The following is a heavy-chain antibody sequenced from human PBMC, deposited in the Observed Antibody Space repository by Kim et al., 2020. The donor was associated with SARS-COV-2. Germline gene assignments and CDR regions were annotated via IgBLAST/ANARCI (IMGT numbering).Heavy chain of an antibody. D-gene: IGHD6-13*01. CDR2: ISAYNGNT. CDR3: ARERGIAAAGTVSSGVYYYYGMDD. J-gene: IGHJ6*02. V-gene: IGHV1-18*01. CDR1: GYTFTSYG. Sequence: ASVKVSCKASGYTFTSYGISWVRQAPGQGLEWMGWISAYNGNTNYAQKLQGRVTMTTDTSTSTAYMELRSLRSDDTAVYYCARERGIAAAGTVSSGVYYYYGMDDWGQGTTVTVSS.